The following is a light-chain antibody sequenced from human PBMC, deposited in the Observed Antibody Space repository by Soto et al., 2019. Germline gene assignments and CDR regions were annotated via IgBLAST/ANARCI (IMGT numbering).Light chain of an antibody. Sequence: EIVLTQSPATLSLSPGERATLSCTASQSVSTTYLARYQQKPGQAPSLVIYSTSHRATGTPDRFSGSGSGTEFTLTINRLEPEDFAVYYCQHFGSSPRITFGQGTRLEIK. CDR3: QHFGSSPRIT. J-gene: IGKJ5*01. CDR1: QSVSTTY. CDR2: STS. V-gene: IGKV3-20*01.